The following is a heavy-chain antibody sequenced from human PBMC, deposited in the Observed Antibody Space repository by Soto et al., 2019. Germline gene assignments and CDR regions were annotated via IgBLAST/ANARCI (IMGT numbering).Heavy chain of an antibody. V-gene: IGHV3-23*01. J-gene: IGHJ4*02. D-gene: IGHD2-21*01. CDR2: ISGSGNGV. CDR3: AKSRDESRVFPENDY. Sequence: GGSLRLSCAASGFTFSSYAMTWVRQAPGKGLEWVLSISGSGNGVYSADSVKGRFTISRDNSKNTLYLQMNSLRAEDTAIYYCAKSRDESRVFPENDYWGQGTLVTVSS. CDR1: GFTFSSYA.